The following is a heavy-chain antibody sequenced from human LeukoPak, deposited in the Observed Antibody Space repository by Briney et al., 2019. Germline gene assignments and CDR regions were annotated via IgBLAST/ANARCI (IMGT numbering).Heavy chain of an antibody. CDR1: GFTVSSNY. CDR3: ATIATSIAYGMDV. V-gene: IGHV3-53*01. Sequence: GGSLRLSCAASGFTVSSNYMSWVRQAPGKGLEWVSVIYSGGSTYYADSVKGRFTIFRDNSKNTLYLQMNSLRAEDTAVYYCATIATSIAYGMDVWGQGTTVTVSS. CDR2: IYSGGST. D-gene: IGHD2-2*01. J-gene: IGHJ6*02.